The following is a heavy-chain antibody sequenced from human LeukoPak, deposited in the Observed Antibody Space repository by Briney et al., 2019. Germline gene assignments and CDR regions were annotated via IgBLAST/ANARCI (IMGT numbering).Heavy chain of an antibody. CDR2: INWNGGST. CDR3: ARDQFGVIIVTSQYYFDY. Sequence: AGGSLRLSCAASGFTFDDYGRSWVRQAPGKGLEWVSGINWNGGSTGYADSVKGRFTISRDNAKNSLYLQMNSLRAEDTALYYCARDQFGVIIVTSQYYFDYSGQGTLVTVSS. D-gene: IGHD3-3*01. J-gene: IGHJ4*02. CDR1: GFTFDDYG. V-gene: IGHV3-20*04.